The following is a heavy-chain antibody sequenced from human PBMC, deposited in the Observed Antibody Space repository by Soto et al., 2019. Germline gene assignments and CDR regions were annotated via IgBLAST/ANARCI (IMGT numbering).Heavy chain of an antibody. V-gene: IGHV3-21*01. CDR1: GFTFSSYS. D-gene: IGHD3-22*01. J-gene: IGHJ4*02. CDR3: ARDDYYDSSGLNYFDY. CDR2: ISSSSSYI. Sequence: PGGSLRLSCAASGFTFSSYSMNWVRQAPGKGLEWVSSISSSSSYIYYADSVKGRFTISRDNAKNSLYLQTNSLRAEDTAVYYCARDDYYDSSGLNYFDYWGQGTLVTVSS.